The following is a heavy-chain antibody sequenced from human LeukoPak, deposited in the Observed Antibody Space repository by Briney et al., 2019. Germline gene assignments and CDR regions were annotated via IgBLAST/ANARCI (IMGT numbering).Heavy chain of an antibody. CDR2: ISSTSAYI. CDR1: GFALKSYS. CDR3: ASRGYCIGGSCLSWFDP. J-gene: IGHJ5*02. D-gene: IGHD2-15*01. V-gene: IGHV3-21*01. Sequence: GGSLRLSCAGSGFALKSYSLTWVRQAPGKGLEWVSSISSTSAYIHYADSVKGRFTISRDNAKNSLYLQMNSLRAEDTAVYYCASRGYCIGGSCLSWFDPWGQGTLVTVSS.